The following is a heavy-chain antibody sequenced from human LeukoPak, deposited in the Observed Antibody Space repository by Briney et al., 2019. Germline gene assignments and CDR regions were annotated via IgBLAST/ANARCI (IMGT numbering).Heavy chain of an antibody. Sequence: SETLSLTCSVSSGSINSYYWIWIRQPPGKGLEWIGYIYYSGSTNYNPSLKSRVTISVDTSKNQFSLKLSSVTAADTAVYYCARGSYITGARHYYYYMDVWGKGTTVTVSS. CDR1: SGSINSYY. CDR3: ARGSYITGARHYYYYMDV. CDR2: IYYSGST. D-gene: IGHD1-20*01. J-gene: IGHJ6*03. V-gene: IGHV4-59*01.